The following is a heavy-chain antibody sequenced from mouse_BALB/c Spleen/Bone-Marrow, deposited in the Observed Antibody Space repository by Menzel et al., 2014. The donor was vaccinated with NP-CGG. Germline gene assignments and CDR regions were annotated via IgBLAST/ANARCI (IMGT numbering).Heavy chain of an antibody. J-gene: IGHJ1*01. V-gene: IGHV1S81*02. CDR3: ARSGYWYFDV. D-gene: IGHD3-1*01. Sequence: VQLQQSGAELVKPGASVKLSCKASGYTLTSYWMHWVKQRPGQGLEWIGEINPSDGRTNYVEKFKSKATLSGDESSSTVYMQLSSLTSEDSAVYYCARSGYWYFDVWGAGTTVTVSA. CDR2: INPSDGRT. CDR1: GYTLTSYW.